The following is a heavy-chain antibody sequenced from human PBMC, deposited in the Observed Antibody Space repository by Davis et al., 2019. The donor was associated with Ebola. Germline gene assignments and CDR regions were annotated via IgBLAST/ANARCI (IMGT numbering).Heavy chain of an antibody. V-gene: IGHV3-30*04. CDR3: AREPYDIHDLYYYYGMDV. Sequence: GESLKISCAASGFTFSSYAMHWVRQAPGKGLEWVAVISYDGSNKYYADSVKGRFTISRDNSKNTLYLQMNSLRAEDTAVYYCAREPYDIHDLYYYYGMDVWGQGTTVTVSS. J-gene: IGHJ6*02. D-gene: IGHD3-9*01. CDR1: GFTFSSYA. CDR2: ISYDGSNK.